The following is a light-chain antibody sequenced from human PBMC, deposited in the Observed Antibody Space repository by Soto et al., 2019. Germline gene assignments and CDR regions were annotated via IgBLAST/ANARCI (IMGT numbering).Light chain of an antibody. Sequence: DIQMTQSPSTLSASVGDRVTITCRASQSISSWLAWYQQKPGKAPKLLIYKASSLESGVPSRFSGSGSGTEFTLTISSLQPDDFATYYCQQYNSEGTFGQGTKVEI. CDR2: KAS. V-gene: IGKV1-5*03. CDR1: QSISSW. J-gene: IGKJ1*01. CDR3: QQYNSEGT.